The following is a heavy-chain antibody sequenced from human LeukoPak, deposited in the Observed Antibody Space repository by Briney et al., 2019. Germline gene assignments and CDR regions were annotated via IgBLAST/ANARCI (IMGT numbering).Heavy chain of an antibody. D-gene: IGHD3-10*01. Sequence: SETLSLTCAASGGSFSGYYWSWIRQPPGKGLEWIGEINHSGSTNYNPSLKSRVTISVDTSKNQFSLKLSSVTAADTAVYYCARSNMVRGVRALDYWGQGTLVTVSS. CDR2: INHSGST. CDR3: ARSNMVRGVRALDY. V-gene: IGHV4-34*01. CDR1: GGSFSGYY. J-gene: IGHJ4*02.